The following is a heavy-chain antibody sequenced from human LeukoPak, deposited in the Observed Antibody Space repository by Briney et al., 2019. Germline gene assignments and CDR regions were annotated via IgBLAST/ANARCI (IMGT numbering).Heavy chain of an antibody. CDR3: ARRGGV. V-gene: IGHV2-5*01. CDR2: IYWNDDK. Sequence: SGPTLVNPPQTLTLTCTFSGFSLTTPGMGVGWIRQPPGKALEWLALIYWNDDKRYSPSLKSRLTITMDTSKNQVVLTMTNMDPADTATYYCARRGGVWGQGTLVTVSS. D-gene: IGHD3-16*01. CDR1: GFSLTTPGMG. J-gene: IGHJ4*02.